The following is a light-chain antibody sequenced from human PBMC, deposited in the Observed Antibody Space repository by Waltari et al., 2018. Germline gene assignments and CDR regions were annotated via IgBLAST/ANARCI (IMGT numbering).Light chain of an antibody. CDR2: DDR. CDR3: QSYDSVLNGLF. Sequence: QSVLTQPPSVSGAPGQRVTISCTGSSSNIGSPYNVHWYQQVPGRAPKLLIYDDRHRPSGVPDRFSGSKSGTSASLAITGLQAEDEAEYFCQSYDSVLNGLFFGGGTKVTVL. V-gene: IGLV1-40*01. J-gene: IGLJ2*01. CDR1: SSNIGSPYN.